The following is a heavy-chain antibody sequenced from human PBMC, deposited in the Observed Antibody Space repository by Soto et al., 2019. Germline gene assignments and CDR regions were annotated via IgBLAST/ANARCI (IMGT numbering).Heavy chain of an antibody. V-gene: IGHV4-59*01. CDR3: ARVLGYCISTSCYDYYYYGMDV. Sequence: SETLSLTCTVSGGSISSYYWSWIRQPPGKGLEWIGYIYYSGSTNYNPSLKSRVTISVDTSKNQFSLTLSSVTAADTAVYYCARVLGYCISTSCYDYYYYGMDVWGQGTTVT. CDR1: GGSISSYY. D-gene: IGHD2-2*01. CDR2: IYYSGST. J-gene: IGHJ6*02.